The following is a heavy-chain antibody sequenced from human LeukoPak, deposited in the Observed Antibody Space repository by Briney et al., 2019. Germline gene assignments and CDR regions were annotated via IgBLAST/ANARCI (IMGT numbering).Heavy chain of an antibody. CDR1: GFTFSNYA. V-gene: IGHV3-23*01. D-gene: IGHD3-22*01. Sequence: GGSLRPSCAASGFTFSNYAMTWVRQAPGKGLEWVSSITGSGGNTYYVDSVKGRFTISRDNSKNTLFLQMNSLRAEDTAVYHCASHDTSGYYLYRYLRTWGQGTLVTVSS. J-gene: IGHJ5*02. CDR3: ASHDTSGYYLYRYLRT. CDR2: ITGSGGNT.